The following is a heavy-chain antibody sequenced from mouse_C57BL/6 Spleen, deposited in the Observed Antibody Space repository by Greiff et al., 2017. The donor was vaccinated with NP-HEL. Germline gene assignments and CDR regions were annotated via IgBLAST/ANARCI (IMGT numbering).Heavy chain of an antibody. CDR3: ANDYDYGYFDY. D-gene: IGHD2-4*01. Sequence: EVQLQQSGPELVKPGASVKISCKASGYTFTDYYMNWVKQSHGKSLEWIGDINPNNGGTSYNQKFKGKATLTVDTSSSTAYMELRSLTSEDSAVYYCANDYDYGYFDYWGQGTTLTVSS. CDR1: GYTFTDYY. J-gene: IGHJ2*01. CDR2: INPNNGGT. V-gene: IGHV1-26*01.